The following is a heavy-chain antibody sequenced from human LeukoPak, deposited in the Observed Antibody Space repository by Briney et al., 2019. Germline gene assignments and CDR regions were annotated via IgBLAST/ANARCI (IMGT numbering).Heavy chain of an antibody. CDR2: MNPNSGNT. D-gene: IGHD3-10*01. V-gene: IGHV1-8*03. CDR1: GYSFTSND. Sequence: ASVNASCKASGYSFTSNDINWVRQATGQGLEWMGWMNPNSGNTGYAQKFQGRVTITRNTSISTAYMELSSLRSEDTAVYYCARVVFRGLDVWGKGTTVTVSS. J-gene: IGHJ6*04. CDR3: ARVVFRGLDV.